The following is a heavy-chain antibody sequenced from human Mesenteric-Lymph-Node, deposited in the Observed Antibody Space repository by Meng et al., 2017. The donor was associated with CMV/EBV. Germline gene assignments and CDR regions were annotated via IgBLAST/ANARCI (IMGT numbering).Heavy chain of an antibody. CDR3: ARGGPTVTSGALDY. CDR1: GGSFSGYY. J-gene: IGHJ4*02. CDR2: INHSGST. D-gene: IGHD4-17*01. Sequence: FYGGSFSGYYWSWIRQPPGKGLEWIGEINHSGSTNYNPSLKSRVTISVDTSKNQFSLKLSSVTAADTAVYYCARGGPTVTSGALDYWGQGTLVTVSS. V-gene: IGHV4-34*01.